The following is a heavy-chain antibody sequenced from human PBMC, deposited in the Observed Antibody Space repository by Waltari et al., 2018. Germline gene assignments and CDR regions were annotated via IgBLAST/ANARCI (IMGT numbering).Heavy chain of an antibody. V-gene: IGHV3-48*03. D-gene: IGHD3-3*01. CDR1: GFTFSRYE. J-gene: IGHJ4*02. Sequence: EVQLVESGGGLVQAGGSLRLSCAVSGFTFSRYEMNWVRQVPGKGLEWISYISGSGSNKYHTDSVKGRFTISRDNAKNSLSLQMYSLRVEDTAVYYCVRNAVWSGPDCWGQGTLVTVSS. CDR3: VRNAVWSGPDC. CDR2: ISGSGSNK.